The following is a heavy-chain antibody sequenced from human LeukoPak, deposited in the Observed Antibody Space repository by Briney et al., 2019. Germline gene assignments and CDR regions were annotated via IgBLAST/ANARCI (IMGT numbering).Heavy chain of an antibody. CDR1: GFTFSSYS. CDR3: VSQQYSSGWSTYFDY. Sequence: PGGSLRLSCAASGFTFSSYSMHWVRQAPGKGLEWVAVISYDGSNKYYADSVKGRFTISRDNSKNTLYLQMNSLRAEDTAVYYCVSQQYSSGWSTYFDYWGQGTLVTVSS. V-gene: IGHV3-30*03. CDR2: ISYDGSNK. D-gene: IGHD6-19*01. J-gene: IGHJ4*02.